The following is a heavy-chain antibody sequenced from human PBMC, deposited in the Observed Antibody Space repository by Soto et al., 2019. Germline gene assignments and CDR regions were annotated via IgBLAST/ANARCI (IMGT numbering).Heavy chain of an antibody. CDR2: INAGNGNT. CDR1: GNTFTSYA. Sequence: ASVKVSCKASGNTFTSYAMHWVRQAPGQRLEWMGWINAGNGNTKYSQKLRGRVTITRDTSASTAYMELNSLRSEDTAVYYCARTSGYYSLDYWGQGALVTVSS. CDR3: ARTSGYYSLDY. J-gene: IGHJ4*02. V-gene: IGHV1-3*01. D-gene: IGHD3-22*01.